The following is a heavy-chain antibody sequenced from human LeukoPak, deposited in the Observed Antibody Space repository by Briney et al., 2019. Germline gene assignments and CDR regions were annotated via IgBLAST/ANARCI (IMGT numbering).Heavy chain of an antibody. D-gene: IGHD3-16*01. CDR2: IKQDGSEK. V-gene: IGHV3-7*01. Sequence: GGSLRLSCAASGFTFSSYWMSWVRQAPGKGLEWVANIKQDGSEKYYVDSVKGRFTISRDNAKNSLYLQMNSLRAEDTAVYYCARDGVLESLGVYDYVWGSKSYFVDYWGQGTLVTVSS. CDR3: ARDGVLESLGVYDYVWGSKSYFVDY. CDR1: GFTFSSYW. J-gene: IGHJ4*02.